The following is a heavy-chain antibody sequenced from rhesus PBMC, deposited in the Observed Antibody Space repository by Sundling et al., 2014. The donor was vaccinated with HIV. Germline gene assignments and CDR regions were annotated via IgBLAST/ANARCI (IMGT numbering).Heavy chain of an antibody. J-gene: IGHJ4*01. CDR3: ATDRGYWRTDY. Sequence: QVQLQESGPGLVKPSETLSLTCAVSGGSISSDRWWSWIHQSPGTGLEWIGSIHGDSGTNTYNPSLKTRVTVSKDTSKNHFSLRLSSVTAADTAVYYCATDRGYWRTDYWGQGVLVTVSS. V-gene: IGHV4-65*02. D-gene: IGHD2-33*01. CDR2: IHGDSGTN. CDR1: GGSISSDRW.